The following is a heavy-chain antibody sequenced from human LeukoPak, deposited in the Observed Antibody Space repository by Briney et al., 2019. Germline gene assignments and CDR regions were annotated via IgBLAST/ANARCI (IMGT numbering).Heavy chain of an antibody. CDR1: GGSISSSSFY. D-gene: IGHD4-17*01. CDR2: IYYSGNT. J-gene: IGHJ4*02. CDR3: ARRRQDTTGHRYFDL. V-gene: IGHV4-39*01. Sequence: PSETLSLTCYVSGGSISSSSFYWDWIRQTPGKGLEWIGTIYYSGNTVYNPSLRSRVTISVDTSMNQFSLKLSSVTAADTAVYYCARRRQDTTGHRYFDLWGQGTMVTVTS.